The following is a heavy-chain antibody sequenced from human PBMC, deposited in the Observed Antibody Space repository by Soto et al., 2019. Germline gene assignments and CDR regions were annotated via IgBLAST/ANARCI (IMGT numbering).Heavy chain of an antibody. V-gene: IGHV3-9*01. J-gene: IGHJ3*02. CDR1: GFTFDDYA. CDR3: AKNDAFDI. CDR2: ISWNSGSI. Sequence: GGSLRLSCAASGFTFDDYAMHWVRQAPGKGLEWVSGISWNSGSIGYADSVKGRFTISRDNAKNSLYLQMNSLRAEDTALYYCAKNDAFDIWGQGRMVSVSS.